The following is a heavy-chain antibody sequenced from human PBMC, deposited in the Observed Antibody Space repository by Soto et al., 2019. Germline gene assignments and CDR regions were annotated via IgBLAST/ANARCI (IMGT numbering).Heavy chain of an antibody. V-gene: IGHV1-3*04. CDR3: ARAYCGGDCSADY. CDR2: INTANGNT. D-gene: IGHD2-21*02. Sequence: ASVKVSCKASGYTFTTYAMHWVCQAPGQRLGWMGWINTANGNTKYSQKFQGRVTITRDTSASTVYMEMNSLSSEDTAVYYCARAYCGGDCSADYWGQGTLVTVSS. J-gene: IGHJ4*02. CDR1: GYTFTTYA.